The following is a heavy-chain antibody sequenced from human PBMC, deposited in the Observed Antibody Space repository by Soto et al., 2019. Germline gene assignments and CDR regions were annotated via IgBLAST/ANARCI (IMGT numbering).Heavy chain of an antibody. J-gene: IGHJ4*02. CDR2: IWYDGSNK. Sequence: GGSLRLSCAASGLTFSSYGMHWVRQAPGKGLEWVAVIWYDGSNKYYADSVKGRFTISRDNSKNTLYLQMNSLRAEDTAVYYCARPYNGYSYGWGPFDYWGQGTLVTVS. V-gene: IGHV3-33*01. D-gene: IGHD5-18*01. CDR1: GLTFSSYG. CDR3: ARPYNGYSYGWGPFDY.